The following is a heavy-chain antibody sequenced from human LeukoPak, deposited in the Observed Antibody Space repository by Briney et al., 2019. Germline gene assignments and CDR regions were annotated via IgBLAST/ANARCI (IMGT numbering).Heavy chain of an antibody. V-gene: IGHV3-48*01. J-gene: IGHJ4*02. CDR2: ISSSSSTI. CDR3: ASAYDYVWGSYRSFDY. CDR1: GFTFRTFA. Sequence: GGSLRLSCAASGFTFRTFAMNWVRQAPGKGLEWVSYISSSSSTIYYADSVKGRFTISRDNAKNSLYLQMNSLRAEDTAVYYCASAYDYVWGSYRSFDYWGQGTLVTVSS. D-gene: IGHD3-16*02.